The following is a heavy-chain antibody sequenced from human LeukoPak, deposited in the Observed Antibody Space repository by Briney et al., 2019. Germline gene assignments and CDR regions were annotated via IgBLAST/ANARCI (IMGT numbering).Heavy chain of an antibody. CDR3: ASQGYCSSTSCYRHYYYGMDV. J-gene: IGHJ6*02. D-gene: IGHD2-2*01. V-gene: IGHV1-69*01. Sequence: ASVRVSCKASGGTFSSYAISWVRQAPGQGLEWMGGIIPIFGTANYAQKFQGRVTITADESTSTAYMELSSLRSEDTAVYYCASQGYCSSTSCYRHYYYGMDVWGQGTTVTVSS. CDR1: GGTFSSYA. CDR2: IIPIFGTA.